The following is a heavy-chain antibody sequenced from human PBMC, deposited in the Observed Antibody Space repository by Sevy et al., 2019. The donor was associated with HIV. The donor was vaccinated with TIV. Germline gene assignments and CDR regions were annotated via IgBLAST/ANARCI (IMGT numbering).Heavy chain of an antibody. D-gene: IGHD3-16*01. Sequence: GGSLRLSCTASGFSFSNNVMAWVRQAPGKGLEWVSSVSPTSLSTYYAESVKGRFTISRDNSKNTLYLQMNSLRAEDTAIYYCAKLHSRMIPGNGALDYWGRGTLVTVSS. V-gene: IGHV3-23*01. CDR1: GFSFSNNV. CDR2: VSPTSLST. J-gene: IGHJ4*01. CDR3: AKLHSRMIPGNGALDY.